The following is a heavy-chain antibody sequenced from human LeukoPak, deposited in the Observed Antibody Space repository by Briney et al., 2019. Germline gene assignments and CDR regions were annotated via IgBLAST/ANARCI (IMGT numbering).Heavy chain of an antibody. V-gene: IGHV4-59*12. CDR2: IYYSGST. J-gene: IGHJ3*02. CDR1: GGSISSYY. CDR3: ARDGVLLWFGEFPWGAFDI. D-gene: IGHD3-10*01. Sequence: SETLSLTCTVSGGSISSYYWSWIRQPPGKGLEWIGSIYYSGSTYYNPSLKSRVTISVDTSKNQFSLKLSSVTAADTAVYYCARDGVLLWFGEFPWGAFDIWGQGTMVTVSS.